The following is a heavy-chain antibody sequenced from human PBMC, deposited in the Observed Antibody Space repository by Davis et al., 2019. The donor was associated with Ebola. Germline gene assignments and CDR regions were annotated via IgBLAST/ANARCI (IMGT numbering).Heavy chain of an antibody. CDR1: GYTFTSYY. CDR3: AKGSYSNYEHYYYGMDV. D-gene: IGHD4-11*01. Sequence: AASVKVSCKASGYTFTSYYMHWVRQAPGQGLEWMGIINPSGGSTSYAQKFQGRVTMTRDTSTSTVYMELSSLRAEDTAVYYCAKGSYSNYEHYYYGMDVWGQGTTVTVSS. CDR2: INPSGGST. V-gene: IGHV1-46*01. J-gene: IGHJ6*02.